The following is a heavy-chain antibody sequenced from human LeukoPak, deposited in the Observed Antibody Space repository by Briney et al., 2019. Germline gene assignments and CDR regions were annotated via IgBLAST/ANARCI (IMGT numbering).Heavy chain of an antibody. D-gene: IGHD6-13*01. CDR1: GFTFSGYS. CDR3: ARAGRSAWYEAS. CDR2: ISSTSSYI. V-gene: IGHV3-21*01. Sequence: GGSLRLSCAASGFTFSGYSMNWVRQAPGKGLEWVSSISSTSSYIYYADSVKGRFTISRDNAKNSLFLQMNNVRVEDAAVYSSARAGRSAWYEASWGQGTLVTVSS. J-gene: IGHJ5*02.